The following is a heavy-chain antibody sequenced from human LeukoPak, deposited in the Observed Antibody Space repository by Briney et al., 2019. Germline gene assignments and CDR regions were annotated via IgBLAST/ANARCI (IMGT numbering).Heavy chain of an antibody. CDR2: IQYDGSNK. CDR3: AKGGEYCRGGSCYDY. CDR1: GFTFDNYG. J-gene: IGHJ4*02. V-gene: IGHV3-30*02. D-gene: IGHD2-15*01. Sequence: GGSQRLSCAASGFTFDNYGMHWVRQAPGKGLEWVAFIQYDGSNKYYADSVKGQFTISRDNSKNTLYLQMNSLRPEDTAVYYCAKGGEYCRGGSCYDYWGQGALVTVSS.